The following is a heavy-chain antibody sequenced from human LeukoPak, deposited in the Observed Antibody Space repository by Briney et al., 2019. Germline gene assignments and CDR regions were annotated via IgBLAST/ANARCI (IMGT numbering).Heavy chain of an antibody. Sequence: ASVKVSCKASGYTFTSYYMYWVRQAPGQGLEWMGIINPSDGSTHYAQKFRGRVTVTRDTSTSTVYMELSSLTSQDTAVYFCAKGRGGGTGTYHYHFDYWGQGTLVTVSS. J-gene: IGHJ4*02. D-gene: IGHD3-10*01. CDR3: AKGRGGGTGTYHYHFDY. V-gene: IGHV1-46*01. CDR2: INPSDGST. CDR1: GYTFTSYY.